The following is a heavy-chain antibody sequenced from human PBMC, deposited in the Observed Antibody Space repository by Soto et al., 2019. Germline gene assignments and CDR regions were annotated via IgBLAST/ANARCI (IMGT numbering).Heavy chain of an antibody. V-gene: IGHV3-33*01. CDR3: ARDRSYGYSLDY. Sequence: GSLRLSCAASGFTFSSYGMHWVRQAPGKGLEWVAVIWYDGSNKYYADSVKGRFTISRDNSKNTLYLQMNSLRAEDTAVYYCARDRSYGYSLDYWGQGTLVTVSS. CDR1: GFTFSSYG. J-gene: IGHJ4*02. CDR2: IWYDGSNK. D-gene: IGHD5-18*01.